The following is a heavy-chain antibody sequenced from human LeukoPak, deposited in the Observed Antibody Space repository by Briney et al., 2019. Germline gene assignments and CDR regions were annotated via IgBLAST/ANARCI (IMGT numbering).Heavy chain of an antibody. V-gene: IGHV4-61*01. CDR3: ARVVSYYDSSGYYGTFDY. CDR1: GGSISSGSYY. J-gene: IGHJ4*02. CDR2: IYYSGST. Sequence: SQTLSLTCTVSGGSISSGSYYWSWIRQPPGKGLEWIGYIYYSGSTNYNPSLKSRVTITVDTSKNQFSLKMSSVAAANAAEYFCARVVSYYDSSGYYGTFDYWGQGTLVTVSS. D-gene: IGHD3-22*01.